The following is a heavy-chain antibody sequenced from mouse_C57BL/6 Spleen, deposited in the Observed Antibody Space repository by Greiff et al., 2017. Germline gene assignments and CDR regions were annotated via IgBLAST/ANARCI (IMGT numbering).Heavy chain of an antibody. Sequence: EVQLQQSGPELVKPGASVTISCKASGYSFTGYYMNWVKQSPEKSLEWIGEINPSTGGTTYNQKFKAKATLTVDKSSSTAYMQLKSLTSEDSAVYYCARVPEGFAYWGQGTLVTVSA. CDR3: ARVPEGFAY. CDR1: GYSFTGYY. V-gene: IGHV1-42*01. CDR2: INPSTGGT. J-gene: IGHJ3*01.